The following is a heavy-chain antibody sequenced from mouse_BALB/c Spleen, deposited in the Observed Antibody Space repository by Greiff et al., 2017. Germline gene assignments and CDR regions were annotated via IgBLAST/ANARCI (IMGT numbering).Heavy chain of an antibody. D-gene: IGHD1-1*01. CDR1: GYTFTSYW. J-gene: IGHJ2*01. CDR2: INPSNGRT. CDR3: ARPSYGSSYYFDY. Sequence: QVQLQQPGAELVKPGASVKLSCKVSGYTFTSYWMHWVKQRPGQGLEWIGEINPSNGRTNYNEKFKSKATLTVDKSSSTAYMQLSSLTSEDSAVYYCARPSYGSSYYFDYWGQGTTLTVSS. V-gene: IGHV1S81*02.